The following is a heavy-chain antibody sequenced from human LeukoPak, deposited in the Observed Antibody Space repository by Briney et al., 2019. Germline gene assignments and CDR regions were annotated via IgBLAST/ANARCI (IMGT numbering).Heavy chain of an antibody. Sequence: GGSLRLSCAASGFTFSSYSMNWVRQAPGKGLEWVSYISSSSSTIYYADSVKGRFTISRDNAKNSLYLQMNSLRVEDTAVYYCARSYRDYWGQGTLVTVSS. CDR1: GFTFSSYS. D-gene: IGHD1-26*01. V-gene: IGHV3-48*04. J-gene: IGHJ4*02. CDR2: ISSSSSTI. CDR3: ARSYRDY.